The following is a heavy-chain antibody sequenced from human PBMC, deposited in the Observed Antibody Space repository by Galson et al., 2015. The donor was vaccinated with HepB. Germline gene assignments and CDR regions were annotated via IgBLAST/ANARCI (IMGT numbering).Heavy chain of an antibody. CDR3: ARSFVVITTMSNPYFDY. Sequence: QSGAEVKKPGESLTISCKGSGFSFTSYWIAWVRQMPGKGLEWMGIIYPGDSDTRYSPSFQGQVTISADKSISTAYLQWCSLKASDTAMYYCARSFVVITTMSNPYFDYWGQGTLVIVSS. D-gene: IGHD3-22*01. CDR2: IYPGDSDT. J-gene: IGHJ4*02. V-gene: IGHV5-51*01. CDR1: GFSFTSYW.